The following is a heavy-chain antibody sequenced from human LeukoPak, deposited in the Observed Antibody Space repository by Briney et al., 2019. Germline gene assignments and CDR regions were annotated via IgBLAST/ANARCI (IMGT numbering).Heavy chain of an antibody. CDR3: ARLYCSSTSCYHIDY. J-gene: IGHJ4*02. CDR2: IYPSDSDI. V-gene: IGHV5-51*01. Sequence: GESLKISCTGSGYSFTNYWIVWVRQMPGKGLECMGIIYPSDSDIRYNPSFQGQVTMSADKSVSTAYLQWTSLRASDTAMYYCARLYCSSTSCYHIDYWGQGTLVTVSS. CDR1: GYSFTNYW. D-gene: IGHD2-2*01.